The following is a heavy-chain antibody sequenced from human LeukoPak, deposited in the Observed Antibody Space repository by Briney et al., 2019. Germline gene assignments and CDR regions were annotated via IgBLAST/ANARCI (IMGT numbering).Heavy chain of an antibody. V-gene: IGHV4-31*03. CDR2: IYYSGST. D-gene: IGHD5-24*01. CDR3: ASWTSYGSSWFDP. Sequence: PSETLSLTCPVSGGSLSSGGYCWGWIRQHPGKGLEWIGYIYYSGSTYYNPSLKSRVTISVDTSKNQFSLKLSSVTAADTAVYYCASWTSYGSSWFDPWGQGTLVTVSS. CDR1: GGSLSSGGYC. J-gene: IGHJ5*02.